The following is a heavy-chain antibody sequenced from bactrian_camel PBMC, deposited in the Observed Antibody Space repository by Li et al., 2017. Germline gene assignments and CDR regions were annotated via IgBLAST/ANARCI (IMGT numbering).Heavy chain of an antibody. D-gene: IGHD3*01. CDR1: GYTYRRNW. Sequence: HVQLVESGGGSVQAGRSLRLSCAVSGYTYRRNWMAWFRQAPGKQRERVAAIDSDGTTNYADSVKGRFTISKDNAKNTLSLQMNSLKPEDTAMYYCAVSAAYSEDWLWDPGADFGYWGQGTQVTVS. CDR2: IDSDGTT. CDR3: AVSAAYSEDWLWDPGADFGY. V-gene: IGHV3S53*01. J-gene: IGHJ6*01.